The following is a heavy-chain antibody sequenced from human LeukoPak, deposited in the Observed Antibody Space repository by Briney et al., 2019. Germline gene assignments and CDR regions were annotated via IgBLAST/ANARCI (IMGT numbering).Heavy chain of an antibody. CDR3: ARGNGYGDSPFDY. V-gene: IGHV3-7*01. CDR2: IKQDGREK. CDR1: GFTFSSNW. D-gene: IGHD4-17*01. J-gene: IGHJ4*02. Sequence: GGSLRLSCAASGFTFSSNWMSWVRQAPGKGLEWVANIKQDGREKYYVDSVKGRFTISRDNAKNSLYLQMNSLRAEDTAVYYCARGNGYGDSPFDYWGQGTLVTVSS.